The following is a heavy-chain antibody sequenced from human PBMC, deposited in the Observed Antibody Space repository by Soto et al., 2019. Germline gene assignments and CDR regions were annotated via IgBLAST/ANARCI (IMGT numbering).Heavy chain of an antibody. V-gene: IGHV1-69*12. CDR1: GGTFSSYA. J-gene: IGHJ6*02. CDR3: ARGAVPGSDYDYYYCGVEV. Sequence: QVQLVQSGAEVKKPGSSVKVSCKASGGTFSSYAIDWVRQAPGQGLEWMGGIIPIFGTTNYAQKLQGRVKLTADDSTRTAYMALSTLTSADTAVYYCARGAVPGSDYDYYYCGVEVWVQGTTVTVSS. D-gene: IGHD1-1*01. CDR2: IIPIFGTT.